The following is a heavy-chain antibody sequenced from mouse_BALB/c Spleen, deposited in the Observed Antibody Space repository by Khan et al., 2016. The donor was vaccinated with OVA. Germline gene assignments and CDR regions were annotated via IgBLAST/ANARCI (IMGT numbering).Heavy chain of an antibody. CDR1: GFTFSDYY. Sequence: EVELVESGGGLVKPGGSLKLSCAASGFTFSDYYMYWVRQTPEKSLEWVATISDGGSYPYYPDRVKGRFTISRDDAKNNLYLEMNSLKSEDTAMYYCARGFYGNPFAYWGQGTLVTVSA. V-gene: IGHV5-4*02. J-gene: IGHJ3*01. CDR2: ISDGGSYP. D-gene: IGHD2-1*01. CDR3: ARGFYGNPFAY.